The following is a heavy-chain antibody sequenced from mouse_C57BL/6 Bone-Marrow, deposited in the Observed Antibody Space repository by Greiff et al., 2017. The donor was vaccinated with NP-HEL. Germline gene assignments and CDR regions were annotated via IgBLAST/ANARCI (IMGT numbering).Heavy chain of an antibody. Sequence: EVQLVESGGGLVQPGGSMKLSCAASGFTFSDAWMDWVRQSPEKGLEWVAEIRNKANNHATYYAESVKGRFTISRDDSKSSVYLQMNSLRAEDTGIYYCTVVTTLHYYAMDYWGQGTSVTVSS. D-gene: IGHD2-12*01. V-gene: IGHV6-6*01. J-gene: IGHJ4*01. CDR3: TVVTTLHYYAMDY. CDR1: GFTFSDAW. CDR2: IRNKANNHAT.